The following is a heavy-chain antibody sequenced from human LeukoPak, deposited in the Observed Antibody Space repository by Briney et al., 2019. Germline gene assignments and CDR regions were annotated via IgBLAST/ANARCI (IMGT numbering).Heavy chain of an antibody. J-gene: IGHJ4*02. D-gene: IGHD5-12*01. CDR2: IYYSGST. Sequence: SETLSLTCTVSGGSISSYYWSWIRQPPGKGLEWIGYIYYSGSTNYNPSLESRVTISVDTSKNQFSLKLSSVTAADTAVYYCARSPDIVAPWDYWGQGTLVTVSS. CDR1: GGSISSYY. CDR3: ARSPDIVAPWDY. V-gene: IGHV4-59*01.